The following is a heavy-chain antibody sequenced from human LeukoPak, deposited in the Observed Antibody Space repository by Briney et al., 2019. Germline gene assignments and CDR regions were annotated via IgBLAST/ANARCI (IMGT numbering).Heavy chain of an antibody. CDR1: GFNFSNYG. Sequence: PGGSLRLSCAASGFNFSNYGIHWVRQAPGKGLGWVAVISYDGSKKYYADSVKGRFTISRDNSKNTLYLQMNSLRGDDTAVYHCAGDSSGYPADYWGQGTLVTVSS. CDR3: AGDSSGYPADY. D-gene: IGHD3-22*01. J-gene: IGHJ4*02. CDR2: ISYDGSKK. V-gene: IGHV3-30*03.